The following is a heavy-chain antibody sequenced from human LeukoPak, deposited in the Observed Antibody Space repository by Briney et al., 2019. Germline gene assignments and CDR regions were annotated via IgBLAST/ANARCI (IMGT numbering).Heavy chain of an antibody. Sequence: SETLSLTCTVSGGSISSYYWSWIRQPPGKGLEWIGYIYYSGSTNYNPSLKSRVTISVDTSKNQFSLKLSSVTAADTAVYYCARGPWRFDPWGQGTLVTVSS. CDR2: IYYSGST. CDR1: GGSISSYY. J-gene: IGHJ5*02. V-gene: IGHV4-59*01. CDR3: ARGPWRFDP. D-gene: IGHD1-1*01.